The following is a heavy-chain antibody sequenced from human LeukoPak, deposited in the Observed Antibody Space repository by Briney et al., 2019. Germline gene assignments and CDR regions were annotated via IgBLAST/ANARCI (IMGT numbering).Heavy chain of an antibody. CDR3: ARTGNDYYDSSGYYNPLFDY. D-gene: IGHD3-22*01. CDR2: IIPIFGTA. CDR1: GGTFSSYA. J-gene: IGHJ4*02. V-gene: IGHV1-69*06. Sequence: GSSVKVSCKASGGTFSSYAISWVRQAPGQGLEWMGGIIPIFGTANYAQKFQGRVTITADTSTSTAYMELRSLRSDDTAVYYCARTGNDYYDSSGYYNPLFDYWGQGTLVTVSS.